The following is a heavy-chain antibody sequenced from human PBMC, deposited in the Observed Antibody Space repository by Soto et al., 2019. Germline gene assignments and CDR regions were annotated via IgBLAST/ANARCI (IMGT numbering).Heavy chain of an antibody. CDR3: ARDYDILTGYYHNWFDP. V-gene: IGHV1-69*04. D-gene: IGHD3-9*01. CDR2: IIPILGIA. CDR1: GYTFTSYY. J-gene: IGHJ5*02. Sequence: GASVKVSCKASGYTFTSYYMHWVRQAPGQGLEWMGRIIPILGIANYAQKFQGRVTITADKSTSTAYMELSSLRSEDTAVYYCARDYDILTGYYHNWFDPWGQGTLVTVSS.